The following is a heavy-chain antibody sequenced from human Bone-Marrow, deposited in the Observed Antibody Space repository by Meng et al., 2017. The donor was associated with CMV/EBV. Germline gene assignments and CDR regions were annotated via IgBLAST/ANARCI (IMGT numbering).Heavy chain of an antibody. D-gene: IGHD3-3*01. V-gene: IGHV1-69*05. J-gene: IGHJ4*02. Sequence: SVKVSCKASGYTFTRYYMHWVRQAPGQGLEWMGGIIPIFGTANYAQKFQGRVTITTDESTSTAYMELSSLRSEDTAVYYCALTFWDYDFWSGYYSPQFDYWGQGTLVTVSS. CDR2: IIPIFGTA. CDR3: ALTFWDYDFWSGYYSPQFDY. CDR1: GYTFTRYY.